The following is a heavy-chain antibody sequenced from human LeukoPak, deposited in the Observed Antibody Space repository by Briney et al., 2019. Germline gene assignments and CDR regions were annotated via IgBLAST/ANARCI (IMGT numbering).Heavy chain of an antibody. Sequence: GGSLRLSCAASGFTFSSYGMSWVRQAPGKGLEWVSAISGSGGSTYYADSVKGRFTISRDNSKNTLYLQMNSLRAEDTALYYCARAPSSSWYRGFDYWGQGTLVTVSS. V-gene: IGHV3-23*01. J-gene: IGHJ4*02. D-gene: IGHD6-13*01. CDR2: ISGSGGST. CDR1: GFTFSSYG. CDR3: ARAPSSSWYRGFDY.